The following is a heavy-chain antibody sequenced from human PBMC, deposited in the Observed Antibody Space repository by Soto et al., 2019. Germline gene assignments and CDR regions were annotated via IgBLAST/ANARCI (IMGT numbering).Heavy chain of an antibody. Sequence: GASVKVSSKASGYTFTSYAMHWVRQAPGQRIERMGWINAGNGNTKYSQKFQGRVTITRDTSASTAYMELSSLRSEDTAVYYCAGSYYDSSGYYYVPPLALTVWGQGTLVTVSS. CDR1: GYTFTSYA. CDR3: AGSYYDSSGYYYVPPLALTV. CDR2: INAGNGNT. J-gene: IGHJ4*02. V-gene: IGHV1-3*01. D-gene: IGHD3-22*01.